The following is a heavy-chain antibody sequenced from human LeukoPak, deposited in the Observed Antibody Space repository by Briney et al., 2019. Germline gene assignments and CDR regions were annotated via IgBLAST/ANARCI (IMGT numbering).Heavy chain of an antibody. D-gene: IGHD3-16*02. CDR1: GGTFISYA. J-gene: IGHJ4*02. Sequence: SVKVSCKASGGTFISYAISWVRQAPGQGVEWMGGIIPICGTANYAHKFQGRVTITADESTSTPYMELSSLRSEDTAVYYCARDYSPNYDYVWGSYRYNLGYFDYWGQGTLVTVSS. CDR2: IIPICGTA. V-gene: IGHV1-69*13. CDR3: ARDYSPNYDYVWGSYRYNLGYFDY.